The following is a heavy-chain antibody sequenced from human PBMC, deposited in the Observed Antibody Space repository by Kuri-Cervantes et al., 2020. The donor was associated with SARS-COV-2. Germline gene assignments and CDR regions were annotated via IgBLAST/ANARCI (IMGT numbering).Heavy chain of an antibody. CDR3: AKDKLFRPYYCYMDV. J-gene: IGHJ6*03. CDR1: GFSFDDYA. D-gene: IGHD2/OR15-2a*01. Sequence: SLKISCAASGFSFDDYAMHWVRQTPGKGLEWVSGIDWNSGRIGYADSVKGRFTISRDNARNSLYLQMNSLRAEDTALYYCAKDKLFRPYYCYMDVWGKGTMVTVSS. V-gene: IGHV3-9*01. CDR2: IDWNSGRI.